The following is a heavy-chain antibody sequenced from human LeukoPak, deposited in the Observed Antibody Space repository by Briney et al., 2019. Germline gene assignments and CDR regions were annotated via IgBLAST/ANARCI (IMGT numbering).Heavy chain of an antibody. CDR1: RLSFTTYT. CDR3: ARGVGHSPLGY. CDR2: ISSSSHI. V-gene: IGHV3-21*06. Sequence: GESLTLSCAASRLSFTTYTTNCVRQAPRKGLEWVSSISSSSHIYYADSVKGRFTISRDNARDSLYLQMNSLRAEDTARYYCARGVGHSPLGYWGQGTLVIVSS. J-gene: IGHJ4*02. D-gene: IGHD4-11*01.